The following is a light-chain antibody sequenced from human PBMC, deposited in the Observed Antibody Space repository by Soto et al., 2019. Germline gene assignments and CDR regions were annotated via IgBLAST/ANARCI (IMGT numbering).Light chain of an antibody. CDR3: GKWDSSLNAWV. J-gene: IGLJ3*02. V-gene: IGLV1-51*02. Sequence: QSVLTQPPSVSAAPGQTVTISCSGSSSNIGNNHVSWYQQVPGTAPKPLICENYKRPSGIPDRFSGSKSGTSATLGITGLQTGDEAEYYCGKWDSSLNAWVFGGGTKLTVL. CDR1: SSNIGNNH. CDR2: ENY.